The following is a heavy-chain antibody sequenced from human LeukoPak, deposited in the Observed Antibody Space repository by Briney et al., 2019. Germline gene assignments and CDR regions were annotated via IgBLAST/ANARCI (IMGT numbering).Heavy chain of an antibody. D-gene: IGHD4-17*01. CDR3: ARTGSTVTMLYPFDH. CDR2: IYYSGST. Sequence: SETLSLTCTVSGGSIRSYYWSWIRQPPGKGLEWIGYIYYSGSTNYNPSLKSRVSISVDTSTDQFSLKLSSVTAADTAVYYCARTGSTVTMLYPFDHWGQGTLVTVSS. V-gene: IGHV4-59*01. J-gene: IGHJ4*02. CDR1: GGSIRSYY.